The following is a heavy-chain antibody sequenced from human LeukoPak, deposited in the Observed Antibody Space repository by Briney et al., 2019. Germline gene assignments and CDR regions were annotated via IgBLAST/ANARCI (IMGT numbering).Heavy chain of an antibody. D-gene: IGHD6-19*01. CDR3: ARGTSVESLDYYMDV. Sequence: SETLSLTCTVSGGSISSYYWICIRQPPGKGLEWIGYIYYSGSTNYNPSLKSRVTISVDTSKNQFSLKLSSVTAADTAVYYCARGTSVESLDYYMDVWGKGTTVTISS. V-gene: IGHV4-59*01. CDR1: GGSISSYY. CDR2: IYYSGST. J-gene: IGHJ6*03.